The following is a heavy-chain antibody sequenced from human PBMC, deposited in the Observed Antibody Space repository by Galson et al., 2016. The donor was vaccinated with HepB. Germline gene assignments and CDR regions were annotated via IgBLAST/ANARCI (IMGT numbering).Heavy chain of an antibody. CDR3: AKDEEYYFDY. CDR1: GFTFTSYA. D-gene: IGHD3-10*01. J-gene: IGHJ4*02. V-gene: IGHV3-23*01. Sequence: SLRLSCAASGFTFTSYAMSWVRQAPGKGLEWVSSITDTGGSAYYADAVKGWFTISRDNSKNTLYLQMNSLRAEDTAVYYCAKDEEYYFDYWGQGTLVTVSS. CDR2: ITDTGGSA.